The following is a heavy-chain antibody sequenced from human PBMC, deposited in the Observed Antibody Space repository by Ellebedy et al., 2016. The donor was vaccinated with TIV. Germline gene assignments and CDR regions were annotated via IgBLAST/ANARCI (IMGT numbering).Heavy chain of an antibody. CDR3: ARGSSSDPYYYYYYYMDV. D-gene: IGHD6-6*01. Sequence: GSLRLSXAVYGGSFSGYYWSWIRQPPGKGLEWIGEINHSGSTNYNPSLKSRVTISVDTSKNQFSLKLSSVTAADTAVYYCARGSSSDPYYYYYYYMDVWGKGTTVTVSS. CDR1: GGSFSGYY. CDR2: INHSGST. V-gene: IGHV4-34*01. J-gene: IGHJ6*03.